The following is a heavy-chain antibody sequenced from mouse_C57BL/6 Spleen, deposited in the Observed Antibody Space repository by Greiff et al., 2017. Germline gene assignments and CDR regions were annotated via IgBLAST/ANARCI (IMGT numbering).Heavy chain of an antibody. J-gene: IGHJ2*01. CDR3: ARGSLTGDGYFDY. D-gene: IGHD4-1*01. CDR2: INPNNGGT. V-gene: IGHV1-26*01. CDR1: GYTFTDYY. Sequence: VHVKQSGPELVKPGASVKISCKASGYTFTDYYMNWVKQSHGKSLEWIGDINPNNGGTSYNQKFKGKATLTVDKSSSTAYMELRSLTSEDSAVYYCARGSLTGDGYFDYWGQGTTLTVSS.